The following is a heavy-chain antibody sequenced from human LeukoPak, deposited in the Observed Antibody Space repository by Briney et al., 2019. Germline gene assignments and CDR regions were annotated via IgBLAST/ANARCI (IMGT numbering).Heavy chain of an antibody. CDR1: GFTFSSYA. CDR2: ISGSGGST. J-gene: IGHJ4*02. V-gene: IGHV3-23*01. CDR3: ASSSGSYPPAPFDY. Sequence: PGGSLRLSCAASGFTFSSYAMSWVRQAPGKGLEWVSAISGSGGSTYYADSVKGRFTISRDNSKSTLYLQMNSLRVEDTAVYYCASSSGSYPPAPFDYWGQGTLVTVSS. D-gene: IGHD3-10*01.